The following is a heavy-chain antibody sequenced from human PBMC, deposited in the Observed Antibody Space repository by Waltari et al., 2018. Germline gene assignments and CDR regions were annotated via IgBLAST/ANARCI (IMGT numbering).Heavy chain of an antibody. CDR2: TYYRSKWYN. CDR3: ARTPTHYGDYKDY. Sequence: QVQLQQSGPGLVKPSHTLSLTCAISGDSVSSTSPAWNRLRHSPSRGLEWLGRTYYRSKWYNDYAVSVKSRITINPDTSKNQFSLQLNSVTPEDTAVYYCARTPTHYGDYKDYWGQGTLVTVSS. CDR1: GDSVSSTSPA. J-gene: IGHJ4*02. V-gene: IGHV6-1*01. D-gene: IGHD4-17*01.